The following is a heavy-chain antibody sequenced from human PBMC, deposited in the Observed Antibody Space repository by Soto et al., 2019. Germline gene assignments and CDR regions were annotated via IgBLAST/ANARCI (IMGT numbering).Heavy chain of an antibody. CDR2: IDPTGGST. J-gene: IGHJ4*02. CDR1: GYTFTTYY. CDR3: ARNVNSGLDY. V-gene: IGHV1-46*01. D-gene: IGHD1-26*01. Sequence: QVQLVQSGAEVKKPGASVKVSCKASGYTFTTYYIHWVRQAPGQGLEWMGMIDPTGGSTIYAHKFEGRVTMTRDTSTSTVHMELSSLRSDDTAMYYCARNVNSGLDYWGQGTLVTVSS.